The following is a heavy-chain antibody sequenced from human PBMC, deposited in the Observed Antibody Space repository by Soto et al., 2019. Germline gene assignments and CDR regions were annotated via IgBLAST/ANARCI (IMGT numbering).Heavy chain of an antibody. V-gene: IGHV3-30-3*01. CDR3: ARGIRSRSGMDV. CDR2: LSPDGTNK. CDR1: GFTFSSSS. D-gene: IGHD3-3*02. J-gene: IGHJ6*02. Sequence: GGSLRLSCAAPGFTFSSSSMLWVRRAPGKGLEWVAVLSPDGTNKYYADSLKGRFTISRDNSKNTLFLQMNSLTPEDTAIYYCARGIRSRSGMDVWGQGTTVTVSS.